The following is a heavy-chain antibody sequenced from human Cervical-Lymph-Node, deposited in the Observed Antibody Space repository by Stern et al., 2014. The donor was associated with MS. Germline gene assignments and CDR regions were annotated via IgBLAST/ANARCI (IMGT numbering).Heavy chain of an antibody. CDR3: AREGSHGYCEH. CDR2: INTDTADP. Sequence: VQLVESGSELKKPGASVKVSCKASGYSFTNYAINWVRQAPGQGLESMGWINTDTADPTYAQALAGRAVFSLDTSINTAFLEMTDLRPEDTAVYYCAREGSHGYCEHWGQGTLVTVSS. J-gene: IGHJ4*02. V-gene: IGHV7-4-1*02. CDR1: GYSFTNYA. D-gene: IGHD2-15*01.